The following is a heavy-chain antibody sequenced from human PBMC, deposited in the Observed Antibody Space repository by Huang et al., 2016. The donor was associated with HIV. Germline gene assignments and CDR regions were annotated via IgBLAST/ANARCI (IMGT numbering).Heavy chain of an antibody. CDR1: GFIFNDFA. J-gene: IGHJ6*03. CDR3: SPTGDDYFYHYMDV. V-gene: IGHV3-49*03. D-gene: IGHD4-17*01. Sequence: VESGGDSVQSGGSLRLSCRGSGFIFNDFAINWFRQSPRKGLEGIGFGRSNAFGGTSKSAPSVKDRFSVSRDEAKHVAFLQMENLQVDDTAVYYCSPTGDDYFYHYMDVWGNGTTV. CDR2: GRSNAFGGTS.